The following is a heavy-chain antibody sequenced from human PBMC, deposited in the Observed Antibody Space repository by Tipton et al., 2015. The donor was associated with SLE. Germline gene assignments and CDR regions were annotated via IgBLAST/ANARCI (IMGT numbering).Heavy chain of an antibody. CDR1: GFTFSSYG. J-gene: IGHJ4*01. Sequence: RSLRLSCAASGFTFSSYGMHWVRQAPGKGLEWVAVIWYDGSNKYYADSVKGRFTISRDNSKNTLYLQMNSLGAEDTAVYYCARDGTVLLWFGESYFDYWGHGTLVTVSS. CDR2: IWYDGSNK. CDR3: ARDGTVLLWFGESYFDY. V-gene: IGHV3-33*01. D-gene: IGHD3-10*01.